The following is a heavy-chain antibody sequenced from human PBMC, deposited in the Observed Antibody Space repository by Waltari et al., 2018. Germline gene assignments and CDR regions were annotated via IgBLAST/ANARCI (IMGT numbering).Heavy chain of an antibody. D-gene: IGHD2-2*01. CDR1: GDSISRSDYY. J-gene: IGHJ5*01. V-gene: IGHV4-39*07. CDR3: ARQRPAALVAWFDS. CDR2: VDDSGNS. Sequence: QLQLQESGPGLVKPSETLSLSCTVSGDSISRSDYYWGWIRQPPGKGLEWIGSVDDSGNSYYTPSLKGRVDISTDTSKNQLSLRLTSVTAADSAVYHCARQRPAALVAWFDSWGQGTPVIVSS.